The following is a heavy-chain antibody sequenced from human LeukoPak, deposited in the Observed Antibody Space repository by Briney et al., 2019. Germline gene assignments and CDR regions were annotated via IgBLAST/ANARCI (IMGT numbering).Heavy chain of an antibody. Sequence: GASVKVSCKASSFTFSNYGISWVRQAPGQGLEWMGWISGYNGNTKSALRFLGRLTMTTDTSTTTAYMELKNLRSDDTAVYYCARVTEKFTQYAFDIWGQGTVVTVSS. J-gene: IGHJ3*02. CDR1: SFTFSNYG. CDR3: ARVTEKFTQYAFDI. CDR2: ISGYNGNT. D-gene: IGHD2-21*02. V-gene: IGHV1-18*01.